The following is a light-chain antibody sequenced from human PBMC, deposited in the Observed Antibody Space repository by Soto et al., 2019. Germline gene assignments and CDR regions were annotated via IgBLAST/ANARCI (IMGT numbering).Light chain of an antibody. Sequence: QSALAQPASVSGSPGQSITISCTGTSSDVGGYNYVSWYQQHPGRAPKLMIYEVSNRPSGVSNRFSGSKSGNTASLTISELQAEDEADYYCSSYTSSSTLYVFGTGTKVPV. CDR3: SSYTSSSTLYV. J-gene: IGLJ1*01. CDR1: SSDVGGYNY. CDR2: EVS. V-gene: IGLV2-14*01.